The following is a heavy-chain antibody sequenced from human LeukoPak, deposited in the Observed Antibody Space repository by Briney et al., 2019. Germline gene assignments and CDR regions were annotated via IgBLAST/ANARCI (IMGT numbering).Heavy chain of an antibody. CDR3: ARDRAMVRGVRSWFDP. Sequence: SETLSLTCTVSGGSISSYYWSWIRQPPGKGLEWIGYIYYSGSTNYNPSLKSRVTISVDTSKNQFSLKLSSVTAADTAVYYCARDRAMVRGVRSWFDPWGQGTLVTASS. CDR2: IYYSGST. D-gene: IGHD3-10*01. J-gene: IGHJ5*02. CDR1: GGSISSYY. V-gene: IGHV4-59*01.